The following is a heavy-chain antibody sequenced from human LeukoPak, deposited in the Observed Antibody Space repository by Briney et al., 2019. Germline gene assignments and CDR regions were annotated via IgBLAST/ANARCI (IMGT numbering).Heavy chain of an antibody. Sequence: SVKVSCKASGGTFSSYAISWVRQAPGQGLEWMGGIIPNFGTAHYAQKFQGRVTITTDESTSTGYMDLSSLRSEDTAVYYGARGECSSTSCYEGDVLDYWGQGTLLTVSS. CDR2: IIPNFGTA. D-gene: IGHD2-2*01. V-gene: IGHV1-69*05. J-gene: IGHJ4*02. CDR3: ARGECSSTSCYEGDVLDY. CDR1: GGTFSSYA.